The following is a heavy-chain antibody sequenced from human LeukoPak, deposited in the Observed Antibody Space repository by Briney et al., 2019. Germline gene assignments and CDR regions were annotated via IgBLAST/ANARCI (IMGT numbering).Heavy chain of an antibody. CDR2: MNPNSGDT. V-gene: IGHV1-8*03. D-gene: IGHD2-2*01. CDR1: GYSFTIYD. CDR3: AREDLVRSPAAIIYYYMDV. J-gene: IGHJ6*03. Sequence: ASVKVSFKASGYSFTIYDINLVRQANGQGLEWMGWMNPNSGDTGYAQKFQGRVTITRNTSIRTAYMELSSMRSEDTAVYYCAREDLVRSPAAIIYYYMDVWGKGTTVTVSS.